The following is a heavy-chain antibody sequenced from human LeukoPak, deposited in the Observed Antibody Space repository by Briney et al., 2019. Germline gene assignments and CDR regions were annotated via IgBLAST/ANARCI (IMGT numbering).Heavy chain of an antibody. D-gene: IGHD3-16*02. J-gene: IGHJ3*02. CDR2: IYHSGST. CDR3: AREVSYGAFGI. V-gene: IGHV4-38-2*02. CDR1: GYSISSGYY. Sequence: SETLSLTCTVSGYSISSGYYWGWIRQPPGKGLEWIGSIYHSGSTYYNPSLKSRVTISVDTSKNQFSLKLSSVTAADTAVYYCAREVSYGAFGIWGQGTMVTVSS.